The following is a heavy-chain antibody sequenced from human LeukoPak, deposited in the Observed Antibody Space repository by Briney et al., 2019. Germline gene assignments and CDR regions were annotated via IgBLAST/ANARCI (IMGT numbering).Heavy chain of an antibody. D-gene: IGHD6-13*01. CDR1: GFTFSSYS. CDR2: ISSSSSCI. V-gene: IGHV3-21*01. J-gene: IGHJ3*02. CDR3: ARDEGAAAGRAFDI. Sequence: KTGGSLRLSCAASGFTFSSYSMNWVRQAPGKGLEWVSSISSSSSCIYYADSVKGRFTISRDNAKNSLYLQMNSLRAEDTAVYYCARDEGAAAGRAFDIWGQGTMVTVSS.